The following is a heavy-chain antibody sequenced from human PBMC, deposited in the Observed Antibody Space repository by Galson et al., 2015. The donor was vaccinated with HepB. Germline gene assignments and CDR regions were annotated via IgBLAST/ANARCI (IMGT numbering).Heavy chain of an antibody. CDR3: ARGAYGFSGYSHFYYYGLDV. J-gene: IGHJ6*02. CDR1: GFSFRTYG. Sequence: SLRLSCAASGFSFRTYGMHWVRPAPGKGLEWVAVSSYDGSDNYYADSVKGRFTISRDNAKNTLYLQMNSLRGDDTDLYYCARGAYGFSGYSHFYYYGLDVGGQGTTVTVSS. CDR2: SSYDGSDN. V-gene: IGHV3-30*04. D-gene: IGHD5-12*01.